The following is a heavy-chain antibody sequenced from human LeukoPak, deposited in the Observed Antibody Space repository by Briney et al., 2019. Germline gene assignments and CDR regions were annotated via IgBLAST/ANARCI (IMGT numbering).Heavy chain of an antibody. Sequence: SETLSLTCAVSGGSISSSNWWSWVRQPPGKGLEWIGEIYHSGSTNYNPSLKSRVTISVDTSKNQFSLKLSSVTAADTAVYYCARSITIFGVVIGEFDPWGQGTLVTVSS. CDR3: ARSITIFGVVIGEFDP. CDR1: GGSISSSNW. V-gene: IGHV4-4*02. CDR2: IYHSGST. D-gene: IGHD3-3*01. J-gene: IGHJ5*02.